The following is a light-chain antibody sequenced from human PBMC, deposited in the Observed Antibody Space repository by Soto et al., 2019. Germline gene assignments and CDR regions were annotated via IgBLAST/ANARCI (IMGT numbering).Light chain of an antibody. CDR2: DAS. Sequence: EIVLTQSPATLSVSPGERATLSCRASQSVSSYLAWYQQKPGQAPRLLIYDASNRATGIPARFSGSGSGTDFTLTISSLEPEEFAVYYCQQRSDWPLTFGGGTKVDIK. CDR3: QQRSDWPLT. J-gene: IGKJ4*01. V-gene: IGKV3-11*01. CDR1: QSVSSY.